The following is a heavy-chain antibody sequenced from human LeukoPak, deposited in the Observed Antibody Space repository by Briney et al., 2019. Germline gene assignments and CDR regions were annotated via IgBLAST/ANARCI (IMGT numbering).Heavy chain of an antibody. V-gene: IGHV3-23*01. CDR1: GFTFSNYA. J-gene: IGHJ4*02. D-gene: IGHD5-12*01. CDR2: ISGSGSST. Sequence: GGSLRLSCVASGFTFSNYAVNWVRQAPGKGLEWVSAISGSGSSTYYADSVKGRFTVSRDNSKNTLYLQMDSLGAEDTAVYYCAKDGGGYTLAGYYFDYWGQGALVTVSS. CDR3: AKDGGGYTLAGYYFDY.